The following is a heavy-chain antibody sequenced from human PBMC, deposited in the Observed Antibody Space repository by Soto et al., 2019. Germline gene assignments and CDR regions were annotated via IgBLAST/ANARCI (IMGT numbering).Heavy chain of an antibody. CDR1: GCTFTNYY. CDR3: ASGASDWNYEGH. D-gene: IGHD1-7*01. J-gene: IGHJ4*02. CDR2: MNPNNGNT. V-gene: IGHV1-8*01. Sequence: GASGKVCCKASGCTFTNYYNNWVRQATGQGLEWMGWMNPNNGNTGYAQKFQGRVTMTRDTSISTAYMELSRLRSQDPAVYYCASGASDWNYEGHWRQGTPVPVSS.